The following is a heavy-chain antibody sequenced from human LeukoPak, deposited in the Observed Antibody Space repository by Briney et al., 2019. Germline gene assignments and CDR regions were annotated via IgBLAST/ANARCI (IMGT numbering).Heavy chain of an antibody. CDR3: AREVFGATMIDY. Sequence: ASVKVSCKASGYTFNTYGITWVRQAPGQGLEWMGWISGYNGKTKYAQKLQDRVTMTTDTSTTTAYMELRSLSSDDTAVYYCAREVFGATMIDYWGQGTLVTVSS. V-gene: IGHV1-18*01. CDR1: GYTFNTYG. CDR2: ISGYNGKT. D-gene: IGHD1-26*01. J-gene: IGHJ4*02.